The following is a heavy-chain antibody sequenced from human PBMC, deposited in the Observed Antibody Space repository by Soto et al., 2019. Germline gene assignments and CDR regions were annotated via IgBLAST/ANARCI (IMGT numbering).Heavy chain of an antibody. V-gene: IGHV3-23*01. CDR2: ISGSGGST. CDR1: GFTFSSYA. Sequence: HPGGSLRLSCAASGFTFSSYAMSWVRQAPGKGLEWVSAISGSGGSTYYADSVKGRITISRDNSKNTLYLQMNSLRDEDTAVYYCSKDRGSVTIFGVVIIHWGQGTLVTVSS. CDR3: SKDRGSVTIFGVVIIH. J-gene: IGHJ4*02. D-gene: IGHD3-3*01.